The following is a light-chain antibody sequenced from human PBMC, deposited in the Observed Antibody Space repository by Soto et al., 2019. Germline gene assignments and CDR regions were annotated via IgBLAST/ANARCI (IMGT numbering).Light chain of an antibody. CDR2: DAS. CDR3: QQSDSLPIT. V-gene: IGKV1-33*01. J-gene: IGKJ5*01. Sequence: DIQMTQSPSSLSASVGDRVTITCRASQDISNYLNWYQQRPGKAPKLLIYDASNLERGVPSRFSGTRSWTNFTVAIPSLQPEDVATYYCQQSDSLPITFGQGTRLAI. CDR1: QDISNY.